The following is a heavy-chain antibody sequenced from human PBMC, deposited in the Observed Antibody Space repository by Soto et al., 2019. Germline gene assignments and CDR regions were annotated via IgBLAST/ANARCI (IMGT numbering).Heavy chain of an antibody. D-gene: IGHD2-2*01. V-gene: IGHV1-69*10. Sequence: SVKVSCKASGGTFSRYAISWVRQAPGQGLEWMGGIIPILGTANYAQKFQGRVTITADKSTSTAYMELSSLRSEDTAVYYCARGGCSSTSCYRGIRYYYYYGMDVWGQGTTVTVSS. CDR2: IIPILGTA. CDR1: GGTFSRYA. J-gene: IGHJ6*02. CDR3: ARGGCSSTSCYRGIRYYYYYGMDV.